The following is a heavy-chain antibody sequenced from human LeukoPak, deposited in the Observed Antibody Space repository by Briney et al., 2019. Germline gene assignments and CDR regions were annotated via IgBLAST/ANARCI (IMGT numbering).Heavy chain of an antibody. CDR2: IYSSGST. V-gene: IGHV4-4*07. J-gene: IGHJ4*02. Sequence: SETLSLTCTVSGGSFISYYWSWIRQPAGKGLEGIGRIYSSGSTNYNPSLKSRVTMSVDTSKNQFSLRLSSVTAADTAVYYCARDRPADSGSAWDRLGDWGQGTLVTVSS. CDR3: ARDRPADSGSAWDRLGD. CDR1: GGSFISYY. D-gene: IGHD6-25*01.